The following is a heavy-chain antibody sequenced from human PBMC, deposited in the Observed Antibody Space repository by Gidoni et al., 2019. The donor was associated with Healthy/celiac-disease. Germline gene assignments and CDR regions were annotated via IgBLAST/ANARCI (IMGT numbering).Heavy chain of an antibody. CDR3: ARDTGAVAGNWFDP. V-gene: IGHV3-74*01. CDR1: GFPLRSYW. D-gene: IGHD6-19*01. Sequence: EVQLVESGGGLVQPGGSLRLSCAASGFPLRSYWMHWVRQAQGKGRVWVSRINSDGSSTSYADSVKGRFTISRDNAKNTLYLQMNSLRAEDTAVYYCARDTGAVAGNWFDPWGQGTLVTVSS. J-gene: IGHJ5*02. CDR2: INSDGSST.